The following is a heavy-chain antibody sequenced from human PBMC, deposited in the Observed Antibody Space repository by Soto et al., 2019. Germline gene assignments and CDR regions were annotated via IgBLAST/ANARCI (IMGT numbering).Heavy chain of an antibody. CDR2: IYFSGST. D-gene: IGHD3-10*01. V-gene: IGHV4-31*03. Sequence: QVQLQESGPGLVRPSQTLSLSCSVSGESINNGAYYWNWIRQYPDNRLEWIGYIYFSGSTFYAPSLRGRFTISADTSNNQFSLNLNSVTVADTAISYCARDRSIRDSGSPSFDPWGPGIQVTVSS. CDR3: ARDRSIRDSGSPSFDP. CDR1: GESINNGAYY. J-gene: IGHJ5*02.